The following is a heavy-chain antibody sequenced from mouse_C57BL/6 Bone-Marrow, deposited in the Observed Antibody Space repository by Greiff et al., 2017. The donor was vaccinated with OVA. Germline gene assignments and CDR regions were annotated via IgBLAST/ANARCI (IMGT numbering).Heavy chain of an antibody. D-gene: IGHD1-1*01. V-gene: IGHV5-17*01. CDR1: GFTFSDYG. CDR2: ISSGSSTI. J-gene: IGHJ4*01. CDR3: AFTTVVPAYAMDY. Sequence: EVQVVESGGGLVKPGGSLKLSCAASGFTFSDYGMHWVRQAPEKGLEWVAYISSGSSTIYYADTVKGRFTISRDNAKNTLFLQMTSLRSEDTAMYYCAFTTVVPAYAMDYWGQGTSVTVSS.